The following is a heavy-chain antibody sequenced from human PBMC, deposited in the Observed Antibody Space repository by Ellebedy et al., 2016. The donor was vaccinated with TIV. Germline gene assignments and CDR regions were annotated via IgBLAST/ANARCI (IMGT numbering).Heavy chain of an antibody. CDR2: INKDGSDK. D-gene: IGHD6-13*01. CDR3: ARDEWTIAAAGSYYYYGMDV. CDR1: GFTFSSYW. J-gene: IGHJ6*02. Sequence: GGSLRLSXAASGFTFSSYWMTWVRQAPGKGLEWVAHINKDGSDKNYVDSVKGRFTISRDNAKNSLSLQMNSLRAEDTAVYYCARDEWTIAAAGSYYYYGMDVWGQGTTVTVSS. V-gene: IGHV3-7*01.